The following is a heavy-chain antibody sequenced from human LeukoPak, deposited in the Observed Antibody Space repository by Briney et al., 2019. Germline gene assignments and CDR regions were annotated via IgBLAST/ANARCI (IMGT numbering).Heavy chain of an antibody. CDR3: ASIYSGSYLPRGHAFDY. J-gene: IGHJ4*02. CDR1: GYTFTSYY. CDR2: INPGGGST. D-gene: IGHD1-26*01. V-gene: IGHV1-46*01. Sequence: ASVKVSCKASGYTFTSYYMHWVRQAPGQGLEWMGIINPGGGSTSYAQKFQGRVTMTRDMSTSTVYMELSSLRSEDTAVYYCASIYSGSYLPRGHAFDYWGQGTLVTVSS.